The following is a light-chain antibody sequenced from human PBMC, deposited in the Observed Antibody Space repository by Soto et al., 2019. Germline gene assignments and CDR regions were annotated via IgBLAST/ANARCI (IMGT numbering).Light chain of an antibody. J-gene: IGKJ1*01. CDR2: AAF. V-gene: IGKV1-39*01. CDR1: QTVDTY. Sequence: DIQMTQSPSSLSASVGDRLTITCRASQTVDTYLNWFQQTPGKAPKLLIYAAFTLQSGVPSRFSGSGSGTHFTLTISSLQPEDFATYYCQQSYITPWTFGQGTKVDIK. CDR3: QQSYITPWT.